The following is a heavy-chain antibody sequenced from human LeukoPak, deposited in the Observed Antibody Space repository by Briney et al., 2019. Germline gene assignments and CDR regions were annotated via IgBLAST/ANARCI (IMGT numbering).Heavy chain of an antibody. Sequence: GASVKVSCKASGYTFTGFYMHRVRQAPGQGLEWMGWINPNSGVTNYAQKFQGRVTMTTDTSISTAYMELSGLRSDDTAVYYCARTQTLDYWGQGTLVTVSS. J-gene: IGHJ4*02. V-gene: IGHV1-2*02. D-gene: IGHD4-23*01. CDR2: INPNSGVT. CDR3: ARTQTLDY. CDR1: GYTFTGFY.